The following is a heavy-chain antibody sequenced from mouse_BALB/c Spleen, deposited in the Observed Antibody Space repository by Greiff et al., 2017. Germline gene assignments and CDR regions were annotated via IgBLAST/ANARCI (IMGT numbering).Heavy chain of an antibody. V-gene: IGHV2-9*02. Sequence: VNLVESGPGLVAPSQSLSITCTVSGFSLTSYGVHWVRQPPGKGLEWLGVIWAGGSTNYNSALMSRLSISKDNSKSQVFLKMNSLQTDDTAMYYCARGGRGNYAMDYWGQGTSVTVSS. J-gene: IGHJ4*01. CDR2: IWAGGST. CDR1: GFSLTSYG. CDR3: ARGGRGNYAMDY.